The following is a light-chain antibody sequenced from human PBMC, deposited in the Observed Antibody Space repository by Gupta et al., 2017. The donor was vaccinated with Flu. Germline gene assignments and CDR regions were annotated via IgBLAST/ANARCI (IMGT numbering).Light chain of an antibody. CDR1: SSTIGAGYD. Sequence: TISCTGSSSTIGAGYDVHWYQQLPGSAPNLLIYGDNNRPSGGPDRFSGSKSGTSASLAIAGLQAEEEADYYCQSYDSSLRGWDVFGSGTKVTVL. CDR3: QSYDSSLRGWDV. V-gene: IGLV1-40*01. CDR2: GDN. J-gene: IGLJ1*01.